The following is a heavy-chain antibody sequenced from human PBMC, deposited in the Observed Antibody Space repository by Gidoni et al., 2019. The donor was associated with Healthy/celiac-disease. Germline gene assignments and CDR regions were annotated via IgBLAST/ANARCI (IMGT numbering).Heavy chain of an antibody. Sequence: EVQLVESGGGLVQPGGSLRLSCAASGFTFSSYELNWVCQAPGKGLEWVSYISSSGSTRYYADSVKGRFTISRDNAKNSLYLQMNSLRAEDTAVYYCARQGAAGQQLDKKHYYYYYMDVWGKGTTVTVSS. CDR2: ISSSGSTR. J-gene: IGHJ6*03. D-gene: IGHD6-13*01. CDR1: GFTFSSYE. CDR3: ARQGAAGQQLDKKHYYYYYMDV. V-gene: IGHV3-48*03.